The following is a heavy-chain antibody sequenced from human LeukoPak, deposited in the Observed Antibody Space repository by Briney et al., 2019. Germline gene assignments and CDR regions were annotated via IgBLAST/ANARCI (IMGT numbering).Heavy chain of an antibody. CDR1: GLRFSTYG. CDR3: ARDCGGIDFKGFWSGYFGY. D-gene: IGHD3-3*01. V-gene: IGHV3-30*19. Sequence: GGSLRLSCTASGLRFSTYGMHWVRQAPGKGLEWVAVISYDGSNKYYADSVKGRFTISRDNSKNTLYLQMNSLRAEDTAVYYCARDCGGIDFKGFWSGYFGYWGQGTLVTVSS. CDR2: ISYDGSNK. J-gene: IGHJ4*02.